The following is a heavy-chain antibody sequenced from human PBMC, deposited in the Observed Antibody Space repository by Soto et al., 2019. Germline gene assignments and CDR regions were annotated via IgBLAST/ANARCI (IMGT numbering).Heavy chain of an antibody. CDR3: ARDTVDTAMANSPFGY. CDR1: GCTCSSYA. J-gene: IGHJ4*02. V-gene: IGHV1-69*13. CDR2: IIPIFGTA. Sequence: GASVKVSCKASGCTCSSYAISWVRQAPGQGLEWMGGIIPIFGTANYAQKFQGRVTITADESTSTAYMELSSLRSEDTAVYYCARDTVDTAMANSPFGYWGQGTLVTVSS. D-gene: IGHD5-18*01.